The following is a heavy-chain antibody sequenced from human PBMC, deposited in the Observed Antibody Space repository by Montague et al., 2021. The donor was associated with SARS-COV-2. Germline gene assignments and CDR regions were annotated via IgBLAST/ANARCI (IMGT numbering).Heavy chain of an antibody. CDR1: GLTFDDCA. J-gene: IGHJ6*02. V-gene: IGHV3-9*01. D-gene: IGHD3-10*01. CDR3: AKWTTITFGSGSHPYGMDV. CDR2: ISWNSGSV. Sequence: SRRLSFSASGLTFDDCAMHWVRQAPGKGLEWISGISWNSGSVGYADSVKGRFTISRDNAKNSLYLQMNSLRAEDTALYYCAKWTTITFGSGSHPYGMDVWGQGTTVTVSS.